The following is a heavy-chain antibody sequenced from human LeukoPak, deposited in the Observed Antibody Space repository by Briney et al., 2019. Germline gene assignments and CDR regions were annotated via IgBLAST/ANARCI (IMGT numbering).Heavy chain of an antibody. V-gene: IGHV3-48*03. J-gene: IGHJ1*01. Sequence: GSLRLSCAASGFTFSSYEMNWVRQAPGKGLEWGSYISSSGGTIYYADSVKGRFTISRDSPKNSLYLQMNSLRAEDTAVYYCARGVRIRLYQHWGQGTLVTVSS. D-gene: IGHD3-10*01. CDR2: ISSSGGTI. CDR3: ARGVRIRLYQH. CDR1: GFTFSSYE.